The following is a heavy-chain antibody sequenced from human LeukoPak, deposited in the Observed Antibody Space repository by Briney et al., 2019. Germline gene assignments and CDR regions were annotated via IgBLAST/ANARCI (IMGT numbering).Heavy chain of an antibody. V-gene: IGHV5-51*01. CDR2: FYPRDSDT. CDR3: ARQGATPTNYYYYGLDV. Sequence: GESLKISCKTSGYNFATYWIGWVRHMPGKGLEWMAIFYPRDSDTRYSPSSQGHVTISADRSTNTAYLQWSSLKASDTAIYYCARQGATPTNYYYYGLDVWGQGTTVTVSS. J-gene: IGHJ6*02. CDR1: GYNFATYW. D-gene: IGHD2-8*01.